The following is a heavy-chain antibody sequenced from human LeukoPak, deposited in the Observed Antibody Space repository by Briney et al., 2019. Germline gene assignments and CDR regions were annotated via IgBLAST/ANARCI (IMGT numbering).Heavy chain of an antibody. CDR2: ISDSGGST. V-gene: IGHV3-23*01. CDR3: AKRGIVIRAVIIVGFHKEAYYFDY. D-gene: IGHD3-10*01. CDR1: GITLSNYG. J-gene: IGHJ4*02. Sequence: PGGSLRLSCAVSGITLSNYGMSWVRQAPGKGLEWVAGISDSGGSTNYADSVKGRFTISRDNPKNTLYLQMNSLRAEDTAVYLCAKRGIVIRAVIIVGFHKEAYYFDYWGQGALVTVSS.